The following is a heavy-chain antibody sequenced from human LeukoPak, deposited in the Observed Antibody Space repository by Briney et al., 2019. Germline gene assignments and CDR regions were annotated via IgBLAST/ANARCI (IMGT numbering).Heavy chain of an antibody. CDR2: IMQDGREK. CDR3: ARHSAGYTTFFDY. J-gene: IGHJ4*02. D-gene: IGHD5-24*01. Sequence: AGGSLRLSCAASGFTLSYYWMTWVRRAPGKGLEWVANIMQDGREKYYVDSVKGRFTISRDNAKNSLYLQMNSLRAEDTAVYYCARHSAGYTTFFDYWGQGTLVTVSS. V-gene: IGHV3-7*04. CDR1: GFTLSYYW.